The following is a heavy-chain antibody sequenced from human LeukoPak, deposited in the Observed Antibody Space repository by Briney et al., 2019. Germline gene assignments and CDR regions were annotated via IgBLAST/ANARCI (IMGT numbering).Heavy chain of an antibody. D-gene: IGHD1-1*01. Sequence: ASVKVSCKASGYTFTGYYMHWVRQAPGQGLEWMGWINPNTGGTHYAQKFQGRVTMTGDPSTRTVYMELSSLTSDDTAVYYCARGTTDDYWGQGTPVTVSS. CDR3: ARGTTDDY. J-gene: IGHJ4*02. V-gene: IGHV1-2*02. CDR2: INPNTGGT. CDR1: GYTFTGYY.